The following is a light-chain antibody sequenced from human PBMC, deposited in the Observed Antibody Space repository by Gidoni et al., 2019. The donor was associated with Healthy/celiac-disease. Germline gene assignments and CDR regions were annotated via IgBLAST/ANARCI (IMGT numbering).Light chain of an antibody. Sequence: QSVLTQPPSVSWAPGQRVTISCTGSSSNIGAGYDVHWYQQLPGTAPKLLIYGNSNRPSGVPDRFSGSKSGTSASLAITGLQAEDEADYYCQSYDSSLSGDVFGTGTKVTVL. CDR1: SSNIGAGYD. V-gene: IGLV1-40*01. J-gene: IGLJ1*01. CDR3: QSYDSSLSGDV. CDR2: GNS.